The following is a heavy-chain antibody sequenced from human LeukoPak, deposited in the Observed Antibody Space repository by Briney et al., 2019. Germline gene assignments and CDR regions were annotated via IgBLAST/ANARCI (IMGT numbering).Heavy chain of an antibody. Sequence: GGSLRLSCAVSGFTVSGNYMTWVRQAPGKGLEWVSVIYTGGTTYYRDSVKGRFTISRDNSKNTLYLQMNSLRAEDTAVYYCARGSGSYSHEPADPWGQGTLVTVSS. D-gene: IGHD1-26*01. CDR2: IYTGGTT. CDR1: GFTVSGNY. CDR3: ARGSGSYSHEPADP. J-gene: IGHJ5*02. V-gene: IGHV3-53*01.